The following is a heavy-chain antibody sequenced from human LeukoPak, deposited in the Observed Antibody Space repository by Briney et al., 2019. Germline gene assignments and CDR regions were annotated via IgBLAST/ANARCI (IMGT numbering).Heavy chain of an antibody. CDR2: ISGSGGST. CDR1: GFTFSSYA. CDR3: AKDTDSSGYYGMDV. Sequence: GGSLRLSCAASGFTFSSYAMSWVRQAPAKGLEWVSAISGSGGSTYYADSVKGRFTISRDNSKNTLYLQVNSLRAEDTAVYYCAKDTDSSGYYGMDVWGQGTTVTVSS. D-gene: IGHD6-19*01. J-gene: IGHJ6*02. V-gene: IGHV3-23*01.